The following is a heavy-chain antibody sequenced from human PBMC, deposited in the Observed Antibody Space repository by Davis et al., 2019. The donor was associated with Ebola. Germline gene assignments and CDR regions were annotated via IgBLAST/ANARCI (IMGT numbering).Heavy chain of an antibody. V-gene: IGHV1-69*13. Sequence: SVKVSCKASRYPFTDFAINWLRQPPGQGLEWMGGIIPIFGTANYAQKFQGRVTITADESTSTAYMELSSLRSEDTAVYYCAREVWYSSSALDYWGQGTLVTVSS. J-gene: IGHJ4*02. CDR1: RYPFTDFA. CDR2: IIPIFGTA. CDR3: AREVWYSSSALDY. D-gene: IGHD6-6*01.